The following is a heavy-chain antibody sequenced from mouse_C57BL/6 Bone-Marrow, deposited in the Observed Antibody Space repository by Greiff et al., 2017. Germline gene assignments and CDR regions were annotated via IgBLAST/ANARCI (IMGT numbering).Heavy chain of an antibody. D-gene: IGHD3-1*01. CDR2: IYPGSGNT. CDR3: ARLGLPAYFDY. J-gene: IGHJ2*01. V-gene: IGHV1-76*01. Sequence: QVQLQQSGAELVRPGASVKLSCKASGYTFTDYYINWVKQRPGQGLEWIARIYPGSGNTYYNEKFKGKATLTAEKSSSTAYMQLSSLTSEDSAVYFCARLGLPAYFDYWGQGTTLTVSS. CDR1: GYTFTDYY.